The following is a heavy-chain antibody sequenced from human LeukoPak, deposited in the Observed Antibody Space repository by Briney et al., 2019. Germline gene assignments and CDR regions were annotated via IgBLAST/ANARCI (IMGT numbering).Heavy chain of an antibody. V-gene: IGHV4-61*05. CDR3: ARHQFDSTAYVDY. J-gene: IGHJ4*02. CDR2: IYYSGST. CDR1: GGSISISSHY. D-gene: IGHD3-22*01. Sequence: PSETLSLTCTVSGGSISISSHYWSWIRQPPGKQLEWIGYIYYSGSTNYNPSLKSRVTISVDTSKKQFSLKLSSVTAADTAVYYCARHQFDSTAYVDYWGQGTLVTVSS.